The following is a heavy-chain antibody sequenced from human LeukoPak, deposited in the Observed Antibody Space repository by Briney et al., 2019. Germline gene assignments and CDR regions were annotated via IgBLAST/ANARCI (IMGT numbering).Heavy chain of an antibody. Sequence: SETLSLTCAVYGGSFSGYYWSWIRQPPGKGLEWIGEINHSGSTNYNPSLKSRVTISVDTSKNQFSLKLSSVTAADTAMYYCARTQYYYYGMDVWGQGTTVTVSS. V-gene: IGHV4-34*01. CDR1: GGSFSGYY. CDR3: ARTQYYYYGMDV. CDR2: INHSGST. J-gene: IGHJ6*02.